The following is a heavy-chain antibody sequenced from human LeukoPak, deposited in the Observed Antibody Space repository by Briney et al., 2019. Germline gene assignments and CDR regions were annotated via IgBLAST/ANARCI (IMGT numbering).Heavy chain of an antibody. CDR1: GDSVSSPRYL. J-gene: IGHJ4*02. D-gene: IGHD5-18*01. V-gene: IGHV4-61*02. CDR3: ARDRRDTPMGGPFDC. Sequence: SQTLSLTCNVSGDSVSSPRYLWSWIRQPAGKGLEWIGRVYTTGSTSYNPFLKSRVTLSVDTSKNQFSLKLTSVTAADTAVYFCARDRRDTPMGGPFDCWGQGMLVTVSS. CDR2: VYTTGST.